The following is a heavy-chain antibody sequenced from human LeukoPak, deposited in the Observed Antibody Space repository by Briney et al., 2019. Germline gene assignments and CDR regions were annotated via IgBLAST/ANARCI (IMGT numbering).Heavy chain of an antibody. D-gene: IGHD6-19*01. J-gene: IGHJ4*02. CDR1: GGSISSYY. CDR3: ARVAIAVAGWNFDY. CDR2: IYGSGST. Sequence: PSETLSLTCTVSGGSISSYYWSWIRQPPGKGLEWIGHIYGSGSTNYNPSLKSRVTLSVDTSKNQFSLKLSSVTAADTAVYYCARVAIAVAGWNFDYWGQGTLVTVSS. V-gene: IGHV4-59*01.